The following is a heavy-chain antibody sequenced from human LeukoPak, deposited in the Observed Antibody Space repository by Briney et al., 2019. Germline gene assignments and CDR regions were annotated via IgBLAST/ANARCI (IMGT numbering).Heavy chain of an antibody. CDR1: GGSISSYS. CDR3: ARAYGYYPYAFDI. Sequence: PSETLSLTCTVSGGSISSYSWSWIRQPPGKGLEWIGYISYSGSTNCNPSLKSRVTLSVDTSRNQFSLRLSSVTAADTAVYYCARAYGYYPYAFDIWGQGTMVTVSS. CDR2: ISYSGST. J-gene: IGHJ3*02. V-gene: IGHV4-59*01. D-gene: IGHD3-22*01.